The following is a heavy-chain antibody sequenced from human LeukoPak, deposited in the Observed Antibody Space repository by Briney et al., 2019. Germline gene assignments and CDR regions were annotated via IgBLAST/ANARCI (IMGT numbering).Heavy chain of an antibody. V-gene: IGHV3-23*01. CDR1: GLTFSNYA. CDR2: ISGSDGST. CDR3: AKFDY. J-gene: IGHJ4*02. Sequence: VRSLRLSCAASGLTFSNYAMTWVRQAPGKGLEWVSTISGSDGSTFYADSVKGRFTISRDNSKNTVFLQMTSLRAEDTADYYCAKFDYWGQGTLVTVSS.